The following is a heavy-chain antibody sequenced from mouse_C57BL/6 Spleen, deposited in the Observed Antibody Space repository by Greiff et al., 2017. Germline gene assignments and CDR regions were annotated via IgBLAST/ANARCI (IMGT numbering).Heavy chain of an antibody. J-gene: IGHJ2*01. D-gene: IGHD1-1*01. CDR2: IWSGGST. Sequence: VKLMESGPGLVQPSQSLSITCTVSGFSLTSYGVHWVRQSPGKGLEWLGVIWSGGSTDYNAAFISSLSISKDNSKSHVFFKMNSLQADDTAIYYCARNSGYYGSRGNYFDYWGQGTTLTVSS. V-gene: IGHV2-2*01. CDR3: ARNSGYYGSRGNYFDY. CDR1: GFSLTSYG.